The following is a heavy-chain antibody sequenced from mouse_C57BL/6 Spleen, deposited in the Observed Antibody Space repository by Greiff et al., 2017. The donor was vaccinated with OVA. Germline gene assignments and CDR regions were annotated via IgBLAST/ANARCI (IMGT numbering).Heavy chain of an antibody. V-gene: IGHV1-39*01. CDR2: INPNYGTT. Sequence: EVKLVESGPELVKPGASVKISCKASGYSFTDYNMNWVKQSNGKSLEWIGVINPNYGTTSYNQKFKGKATLTVDQSSSTAYMQLNSLTSEDSAVYYCADLDSSGYMDYWGQGTSVTVSS. J-gene: IGHJ4*01. CDR3: ADLDSSGYMDY. D-gene: IGHD3-2*02. CDR1: GYSFTDYN.